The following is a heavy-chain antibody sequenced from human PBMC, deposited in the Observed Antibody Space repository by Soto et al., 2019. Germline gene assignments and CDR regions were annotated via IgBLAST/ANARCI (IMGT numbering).Heavy chain of an antibody. Sequence: SETLSLTCAVSGGSISSSNWWSWVRQPPGKGLEWIGEIYHSGSTNYNPSLKSRVTISVDKSKNQFSLKLSSVTAADTAVYYCAGMGHFRILEWLTHGNYYVMDVWGQGTTVTVSS. CDR1: GGSISSSNW. D-gene: IGHD3-3*01. V-gene: IGHV4-4*02. J-gene: IGHJ6*02. CDR2: IYHSGST. CDR3: AGMGHFRILEWLTHGNYYVMDV.